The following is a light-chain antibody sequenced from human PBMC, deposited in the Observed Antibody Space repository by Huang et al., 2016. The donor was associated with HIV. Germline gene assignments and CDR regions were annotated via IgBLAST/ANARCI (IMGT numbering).Light chain of an antibody. V-gene: IGKV3-15*01. Sequence: EIVMTHSPATLSVSPGERATLSCRASQSINSNLAWYQQKPGQAPRLLIDGASTRATGIPAMFSGSGSGTEFTLTISSLQSEDFAVYYCQQYNNWPPYTFGQGTKLEIK. CDR3: QQYNNWPPYT. CDR1: QSINSN. J-gene: IGKJ2*01. CDR2: GAS.